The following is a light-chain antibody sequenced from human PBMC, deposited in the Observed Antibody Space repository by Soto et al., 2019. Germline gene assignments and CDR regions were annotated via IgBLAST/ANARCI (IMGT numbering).Light chain of an antibody. J-gene: IGKJ1*01. CDR3: MQHTHWPQT. Sequence: DVVMTQSPLSLPVTLGQPASISCRSSQSLVYSDGNTYLTWFQQRPGQSPRRLIYNVSKRDSGVPDRVSGSGSGTDFTLKISRVEAEDVGVYYCMQHTHWPQTFGHGTKVEIK. CDR1: QSLVYSDGNTY. CDR2: NVS. V-gene: IGKV2-30*01.